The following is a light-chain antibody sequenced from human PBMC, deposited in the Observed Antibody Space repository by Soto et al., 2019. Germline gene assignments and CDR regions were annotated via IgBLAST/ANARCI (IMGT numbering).Light chain of an antibody. CDR2: KAS. CDR1: QSISTW. V-gene: IGKV1-5*03. J-gene: IGKJ1*01. Sequence: DIQMSQSTSTLSASVGDRVTITCRASQSISTWLAWYQQKPGKAPKDLIYKASSLETGVPARCSGSTYGTEFTLTISILPTDDFAKDYCQQYNGDSWTFCQGTKVEIK. CDR3: QQYNGDSWT.